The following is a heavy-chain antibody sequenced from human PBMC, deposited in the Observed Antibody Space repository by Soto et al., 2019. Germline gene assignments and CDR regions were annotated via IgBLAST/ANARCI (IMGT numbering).Heavy chain of an antibody. CDR2: ISAYNGNT. CDR3: ARGMPRPNVIGSGYLTGYYYYGMDV. V-gene: IGHV1-18*01. CDR1: GYTFTSYG. Sequence: QVQLVQSGAEVKKPGASVKVSCKASGYTFTSYGISWVRQAPGQGLEWMGWISAYNGNTNYAQKLQGRVTMTTDTSTSKADMEMGGLRSDDTAVYYCARGMPRPNVIGSGYLTGYYYYGMDVWGQGTTVTVSS. D-gene: IGHD3-3*01. J-gene: IGHJ6*02.